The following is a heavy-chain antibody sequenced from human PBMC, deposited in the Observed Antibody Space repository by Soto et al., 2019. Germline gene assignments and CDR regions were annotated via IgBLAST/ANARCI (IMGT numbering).Heavy chain of an antibody. CDR1: GGSITNYY. V-gene: IGHV4-59*01. D-gene: IGHD1-26*01. CDR2: IFFSGDT. J-gene: IGHJ3*02. Sequence: SETLSLTCTLSGGSITNYYWSWVRQPPGKGLEWIGYIFFSGDTNYNPSLKSRVTISGDTSKSQFSLKMTSVTAADTAMYYCARVRRSSGTPDAFDRWGHGTMVTLSS. CDR3: ARVRRSSGTPDAFDR.